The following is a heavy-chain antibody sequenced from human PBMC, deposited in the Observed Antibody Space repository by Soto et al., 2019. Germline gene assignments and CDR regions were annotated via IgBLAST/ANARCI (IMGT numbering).Heavy chain of an antibody. CDR2: ISYDGSNK. J-gene: IGHJ4*02. D-gene: IGHD6-19*01. V-gene: IGHV3-30-3*01. CDR1: GFTFSSYA. CDR3: VRSIAVAGTYLGY. Sequence: QVQLVESGGGVVQPGRSLRLSCAASGFTFSSYAMHWVRQAPGKGLEWVAVISYDGSNKYYADSVKGRFTISRDNSKNTLYLQMNSLRAEDTAVSYCVRSIAVAGTYLGYWGQGTPVTVCS.